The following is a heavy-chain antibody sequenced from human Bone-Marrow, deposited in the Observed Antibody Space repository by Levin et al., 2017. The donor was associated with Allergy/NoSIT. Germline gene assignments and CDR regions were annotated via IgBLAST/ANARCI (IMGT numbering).Heavy chain of an antibody. CDR2: ISYTGST. D-gene: IGHD3-3*01. Sequence: SETLSLTCTVSGVSVSDYYWSWIRQAPGKGLEWIGYISYTGSTHFNPSPKSPGFISVDKSKNQLSLNLRFVTAADTAVYFCARDLIPVDFAFGVWGPGTMLTVSS. CDR1: GVSVSDYY. CDR3: ARDLIPVDFAFGV. J-gene: IGHJ3*01. V-gene: IGHV4-59*02.